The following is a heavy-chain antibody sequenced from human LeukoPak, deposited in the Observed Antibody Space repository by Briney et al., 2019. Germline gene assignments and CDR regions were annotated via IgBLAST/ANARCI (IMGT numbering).Heavy chain of an antibody. J-gene: IGHJ4*02. CDR3: AKFPYGDYVHY. D-gene: IGHD4-17*01. CDR1: GFTFSSYW. CDR2: IKQDGSEK. V-gene: IGHV3-7*05. Sequence: GGSLRLSCAASGFTFSSYWMSWVSQAPGKGLEWVASIKQDGSEKYYEDSVKGRFTISRDNAKNSLYLQMNSLRAEDTAVYYCAKFPYGDYVHYWGQGTLVTVSS.